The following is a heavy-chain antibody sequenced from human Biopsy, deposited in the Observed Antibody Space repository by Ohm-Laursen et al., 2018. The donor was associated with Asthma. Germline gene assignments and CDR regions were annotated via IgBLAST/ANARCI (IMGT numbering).Heavy chain of an antibody. CDR3: VRHQYSSSWSTFDY. CDR2: MYHSGSP. J-gene: IGHJ4*02. V-gene: IGHV4-39*01. Sequence: SETLSLTWIVSGGSITSSSYYWGWIRQPPRKGMEWIGSMYHSGSPYYHPSLKSRATISVDTSKNQLSLKMSSVTAADTAVYFCVRHQYSSSWSTFDYWGQGALVTVSS. D-gene: IGHD3-22*01. CDR1: GGSITSSSYY.